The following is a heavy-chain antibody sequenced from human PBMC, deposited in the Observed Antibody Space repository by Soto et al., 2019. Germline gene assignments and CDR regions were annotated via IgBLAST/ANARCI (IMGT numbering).Heavy chain of an antibody. CDR2: INHSGST. J-gene: IGHJ6*03. CDR3: ARERSYYDYIWGSYRTNYYYYYMDV. V-gene: IGHV4-34*01. D-gene: IGHD3-16*02. CDR1: GGSFSGYY. Sequence: SETLSLTCAVYGGSFSGYYWSWIRQPPGKGLEWIGEINHSGSTNYNPSLKSRVTISVDTSKNQFSLKLSSVTAADTAVYYCARERSYYDYIWGSYRTNYYYYYMDVWGKGTTVTVSS.